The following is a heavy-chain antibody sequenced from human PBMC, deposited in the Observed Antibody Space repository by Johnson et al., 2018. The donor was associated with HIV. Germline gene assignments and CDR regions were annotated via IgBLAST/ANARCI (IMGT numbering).Heavy chain of an antibody. V-gene: IGHV3-11*04. Sequence: VQLVESGGDLVQPGGSLRLSCAASGFTFSDYYMNWIRQAPGKGLEWVSYISSSGSAIKYADSVKGRFTISRDNDKTSLFLQMRSLRPEDTAVYFCAREMAWEDAFDIWGQGTMVTVSA. CDR1: GFTFSDYY. D-gene: IGHD5-24*01. CDR2: ISSSGSAI. CDR3: AREMAWEDAFDI. J-gene: IGHJ3*02.